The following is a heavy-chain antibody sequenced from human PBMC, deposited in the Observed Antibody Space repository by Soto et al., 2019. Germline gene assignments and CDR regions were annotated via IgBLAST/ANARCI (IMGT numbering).Heavy chain of an antibody. D-gene: IGHD3-22*01. V-gene: IGHV1-69*13. Sequence: GASVKVSCKASGGTFSSYAISWVRQAPGQGLEWMGGIIPIFGTANYAQKFQGRVTITADESTSTAYMELSSLRSEDTAVYYCARVAGLGYYDSSGYPDWYFDLWGRGTLVTVPQ. CDR2: IIPIFGTA. CDR3: ARVAGLGYYDSSGYPDWYFDL. CDR1: GGTFSSYA. J-gene: IGHJ2*01.